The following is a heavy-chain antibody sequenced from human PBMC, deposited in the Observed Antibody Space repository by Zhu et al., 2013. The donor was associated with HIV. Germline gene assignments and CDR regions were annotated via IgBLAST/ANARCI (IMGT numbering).Heavy chain of an antibody. CDR1: GYAFSGYF. V-gene: IGHV1-2*02. CDR2: VNPNTGAT. D-gene: IGHD3-3*01. J-gene: IGHJ4*02. CDR3: ARGLGLVFAVVV. Sequence: QVQLLQSGAEVKKPGTSVKVSCQSSGYAFSGYFFTLGCDRAPGQGFEWMGYVNPNTGATTYAQKFQGRVTLTTETSMGTGFLELTRLTPDDTAVYYCARGLGLVFAVVVWGQGTLVTVSA.